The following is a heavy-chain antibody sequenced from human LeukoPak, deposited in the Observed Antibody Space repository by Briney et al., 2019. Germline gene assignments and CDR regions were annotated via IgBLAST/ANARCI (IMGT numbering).Heavy chain of an antibody. D-gene: IGHD3-9*01. CDR3: ARGSHRDWFDY. J-gene: IGHJ4*02. CDR1: GGSISSGSYY. V-gene: IGHV4-61*02. Sequence: SETLSLTCTVSGGSISSGSYYWSWIRQPAGKGLEWIGRIYTSGSTNYNPSLTSRVTISVDTSKNQFSLKLSSVTAADTAVYYCARGSHRDWFDYWGQGTLVTVSS. CDR2: IYTSGST.